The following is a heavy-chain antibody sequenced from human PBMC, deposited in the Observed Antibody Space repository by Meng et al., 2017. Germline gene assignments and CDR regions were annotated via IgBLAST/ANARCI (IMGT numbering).Heavy chain of an antibody. CDR3: ARGVGSLDY. D-gene: IGHD3-16*02. CDR1: GGSVSSYF. J-gene: IGHJ4*02. V-gene: IGHV4-4*07. CDR2: IYSSGSN. Sequence: GSLRLSCTVSGGSVSSYFWTWIRQPAGKGLEWIGRIYSSGSNNYNPSLKSRVTMSVDTSNNQFSLKLTSVTAADTAVYYCARGVGSLDYWGQGTLVTVSS.